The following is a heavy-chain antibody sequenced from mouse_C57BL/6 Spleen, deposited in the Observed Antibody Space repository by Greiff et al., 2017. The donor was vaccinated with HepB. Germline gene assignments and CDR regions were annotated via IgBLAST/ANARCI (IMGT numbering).Heavy chain of an antibody. V-gene: IGHV14-2*01. Sequence: VQLQQSGAELVKPGASVKLSCTASGFNIKDYYMHWVKQRTEQGLEWIGRIDPEDGETKYAPKFQGKATITADTSSNTAYLQLSSLTSEDTAVYYCAIDFVFITTVVADYYAMDYWGQGTSVTVSS. CDR3: AIDFVFITTVVADYYAMDY. D-gene: IGHD1-1*01. CDR1: GFNIKDYY. CDR2: IDPEDGET. J-gene: IGHJ4*01.